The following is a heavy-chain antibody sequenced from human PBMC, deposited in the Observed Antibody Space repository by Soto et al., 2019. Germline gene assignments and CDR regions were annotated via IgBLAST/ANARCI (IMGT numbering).Heavy chain of an antibody. CDR3: ARDYRSGWHGTNYGMDV. D-gene: IGHD6-19*01. CDR1: GGTFSSSG. Sequence: QVQLEQSGAEVKKPGSSVKVSCMASGGTFSSSGFSWVRQAPGQGLEWMGGIIPSFGAAKYAQKSQGRVTITADESTSTAYMELSSLGSEDTAVYYCARDYRSGWHGTNYGMDVWGQGTTVTVSS. CDR2: IIPSFGAA. V-gene: IGHV1-69*01. J-gene: IGHJ6*02.